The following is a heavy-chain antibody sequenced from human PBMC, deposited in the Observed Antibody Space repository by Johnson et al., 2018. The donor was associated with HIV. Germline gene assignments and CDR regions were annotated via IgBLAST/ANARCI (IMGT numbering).Heavy chain of an antibody. J-gene: IGHJ3*02. CDR3: AREAYCSGGSCYDAFDI. Sequence: VQLVESGGGVVQPGRSLRLSCAASGFTFSSYAMHWVRQDIGKGLEWVSEIDIDGDTYYPDSVKGRFTASRESDKNSFYLQINGLRGGDTAVYYCAREAYCSGGSCYDAFDIWGQGTMVTVSS. V-gene: IGHV3-13*01. D-gene: IGHD2-15*01. CDR2: IDIDGDT. CDR1: GFTFSSYA.